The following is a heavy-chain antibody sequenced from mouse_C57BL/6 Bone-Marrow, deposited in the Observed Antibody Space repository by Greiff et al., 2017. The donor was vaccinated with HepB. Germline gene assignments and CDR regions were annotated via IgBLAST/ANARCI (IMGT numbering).Heavy chain of an antibody. Sequence: EVQLQQSGTVLARPGASVKMSCKTSGYTFTSYWMHWVKQRPGQGLEWIGAIYPGNSDTSYNQKFKGKAKLTAVTSASTAYMELSSLTNEDSAVYYCTSGFTTVVFDYWGQGTTLTVSS. CDR3: TSGFTTVVFDY. CDR1: GYTFTSYW. D-gene: IGHD1-1*01. CDR2: IYPGNSDT. V-gene: IGHV1-5*01. J-gene: IGHJ2*01.